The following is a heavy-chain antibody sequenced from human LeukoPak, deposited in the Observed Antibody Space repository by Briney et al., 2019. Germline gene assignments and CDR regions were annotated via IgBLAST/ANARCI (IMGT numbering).Heavy chain of an antibody. CDR3: ARVLLGYCSGGSCYPRRSHWFDP. V-gene: IGHV4-34*01. CDR1: GGSFSGYY. Sequence: SETLSLTCAVYGGSFSGYYWSWLRQPPGKGLEWIGEINHSGSTNYNSSLKSRVTISVDTSKNQFSLKLSSVTAADTAVYYCARVLLGYCSGGSCYPRRSHWFDPWGQGTLVTVSS. J-gene: IGHJ5*02. D-gene: IGHD2-15*01. CDR2: INHSGST.